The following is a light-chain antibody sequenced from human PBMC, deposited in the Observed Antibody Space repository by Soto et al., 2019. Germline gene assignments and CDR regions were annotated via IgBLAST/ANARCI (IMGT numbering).Light chain of an antibody. CDR1: QTISSW. CDR2: KAS. V-gene: IGKV1-5*03. CDR3: QHYNSYSEA. J-gene: IGKJ1*01. Sequence: DIQITQSPSTLSGSVGDRVTITCRASQTISSWLAWYQQKPGKAPKLLIYKASTLKSGVPSRFSGSVSGTDFTLTISSLQPDDFATYYCQHYNSYSEAFGQGTKVDIK.